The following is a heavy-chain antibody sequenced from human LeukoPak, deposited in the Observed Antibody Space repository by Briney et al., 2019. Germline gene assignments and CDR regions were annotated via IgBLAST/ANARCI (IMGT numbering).Heavy chain of an antibody. CDR2: ISSSSNYI. CDR3: ARAPGDTVD. D-gene: IGHD2-15*01. J-gene: IGHJ4*02. Sequence: KPGGSLRLSCAASGFTFSSYSMNWVRQAPGKRLEWVSSISSSSNYIYYADSVKGRFTISRDNAKNSMYLQMNSLRAEDTAVYYCARAPGDTVDWGQGTLVTVSS. CDR1: GFTFSSYS. V-gene: IGHV3-21*01.